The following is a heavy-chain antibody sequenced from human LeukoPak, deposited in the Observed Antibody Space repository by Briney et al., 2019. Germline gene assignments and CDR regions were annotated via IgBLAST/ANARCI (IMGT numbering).Heavy chain of an antibody. J-gene: IGHJ3*02. CDR2: INPNSGGT. D-gene: IGHD3-10*01. V-gene: IGHV1-2*02. CDR1: GYTFTGYY. CDR3: ASVYGSGSHRSDAFDI. Sequence: ASVKVSCKASGYTFTGYYMHWVRQAPGQGLEWMGWINPNSGGTNYAQKFQGRVTMTRDTSISTAYMELSRLRSDDTAVYYCASVYGSGSHRSDAFDIWGQGTMVTVSS.